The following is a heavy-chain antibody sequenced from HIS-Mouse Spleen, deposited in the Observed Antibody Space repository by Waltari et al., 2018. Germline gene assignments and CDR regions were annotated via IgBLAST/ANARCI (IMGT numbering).Heavy chain of an antibody. CDR2: IYYSGST. Sequence: QLQLQESGPGLVKPSETLSLTCTVSGCSIRRSSYYWGWCRQPPGKGLEWIGSIYYSGSTYYNPSLKSRVTISVDTSKNQFSLKLSSVTAADTAVYYCAREIPYSSSWYDWYFDLWGRGTLVTVSS. CDR3: AREIPYSSSWYDWYFDL. V-gene: IGHV4-39*07. J-gene: IGHJ2*01. D-gene: IGHD6-13*01. CDR1: GCSIRRSSYY.